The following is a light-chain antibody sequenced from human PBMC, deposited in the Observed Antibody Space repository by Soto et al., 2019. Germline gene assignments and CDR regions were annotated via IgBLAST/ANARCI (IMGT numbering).Light chain of an antibody. CDR2: EVS. V-gene: IGLV2-14*01. Sequence: QSALTQPASVSGSPGQSITISCTGTSSDVGGFNYVSWYQQHPGKAPKLIIYEVSNRPSGVSTRFSGSKSGNTASLIISGLQAEDEADYYCSSYTSNSPYVFGSGTKVTVL. CDR1: SSDVGGFNY. J-gene: IGLJ1*01. CDR3: SSYTSNSPYV.